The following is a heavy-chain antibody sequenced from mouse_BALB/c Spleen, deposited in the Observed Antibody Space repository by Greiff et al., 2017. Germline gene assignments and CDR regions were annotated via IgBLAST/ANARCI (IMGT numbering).Heavy chain of an antibody. D-gene: IGHD2-4*01. V-gene: IGHV1S132*01. CDR1: GYTFTSYW. J-gene: IGHJ4*01. CDR3: ARYEGLPYAMDY. Sequence: QVTLKESGAELVKPGASVKLSCKTSGYTFTSYWIQWVKQRPGQGLGWIGEIFPGTGTTYYNEKFKGKATLTIDTSSSTAYMQLSSLTSEDSAVYFCARYEGLPYAMDYWGQGTSVTVSS. CDR2: IFPGTGTT.